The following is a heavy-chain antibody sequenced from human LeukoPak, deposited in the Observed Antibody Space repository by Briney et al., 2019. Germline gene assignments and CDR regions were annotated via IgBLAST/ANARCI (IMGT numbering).Heavy chain of an antibody. Sequence: SETLSLTCTVSGYSITSGNYWGWIRQPPGKGLEWIANIYHSGSTYYNPSLKSRVTISVDTSKNQFSLKLSSVTAADTAVYYCAGDSTAFDIWGQGTMVTVSS. CDR1: GYSITSGNY. CDR3: AGDSTAFDI. V-gene: IGHV4-38-2*02. D-gene: IGHD2-2*01. J-gene: IGHJ3*02. CDR2: IYHSGST.